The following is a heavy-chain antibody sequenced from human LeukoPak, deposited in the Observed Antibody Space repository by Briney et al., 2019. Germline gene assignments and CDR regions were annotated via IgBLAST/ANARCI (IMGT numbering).Heavy chain of an antibody. CDR2: VKPDGSEK. CDR3: ARDTVGATDY. CDR1: GFTFSSSW. D-gene: IGHD1-26*01. J-gene: IGHJ4*02. Sequence: GGSLRLSCAASGFTFSSSWMSWVRQAPGKGLEWVTNVKPDGSEKYYVDSVKGRFTISRDNAKNSLYLQMNSLRAEDTALYYCARDTVGATDYWGQGTLVTVSS. V-gene: IGHV3-7*01.